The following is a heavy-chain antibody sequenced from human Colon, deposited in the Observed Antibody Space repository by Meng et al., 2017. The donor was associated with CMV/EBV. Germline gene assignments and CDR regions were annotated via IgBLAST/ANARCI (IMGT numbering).Heavy chain of an antibody. CDR2: IRYDGSNK. V-gene: IGHV3-30*02. CDR1: GFTFSSYG. Sequence: GESLKISCAASGFTFSSYGMHWVRQAPGKGLEWVAFIRYDGSNKYYADSVKGRFTISRDNSKNTLYLQMNSLRAEDTAVYYCAKEEEYCSSTSCYRHFDYWGQGTLVNVSS. CDR3: AKEEEYCSSTSCYRHFDY. J-gene: IGHJ4*02. D-gene: IGHD2-2*01.